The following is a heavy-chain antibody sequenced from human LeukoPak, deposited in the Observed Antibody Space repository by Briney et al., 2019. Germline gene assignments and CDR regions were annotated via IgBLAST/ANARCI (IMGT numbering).Heavy chain of an antibody. CDR1: GGSISSSSYY. CDR3: ARLSYGSGYFSDTQTIDY. J-gene: IGHJ4*02. Sequence: NSSETLSLTCTVSGGSISSSSYYWGWIRQPPGKGLEWIGSIYYSGSTYYNPSLKSRVTISVDTSKNQFSLKLSSVTAADTAVYYCARLSYGSGYFSDTQTIDYWGQGTLVTVSS. V-gene: IGHV4-39*07. CDR2: IYYSGST. D-gene: IGHD3-10*01.